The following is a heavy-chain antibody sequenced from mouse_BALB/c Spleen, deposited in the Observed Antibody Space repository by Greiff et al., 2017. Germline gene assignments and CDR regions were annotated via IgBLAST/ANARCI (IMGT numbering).Heavy chain of an antibody. CDR2: ISSGGST. Sequence: DVKLVESGGGLVKPGGSLKLSCAASGFTFSSYAMSWVRQTPEKRLEWVASISSGGSTYYPDSVKGRFTISRDNARNILYLQMSSLRSEDTAMYYCAREGATATLFAYWGQGTLVTVSA. V-gene: IGHV5-6-5*01. J-gene: IGHJ3*01. CDR1: GFTFSSYA. D-gene: IGHD1-2*01. CDR3: AREGATATLFAY.